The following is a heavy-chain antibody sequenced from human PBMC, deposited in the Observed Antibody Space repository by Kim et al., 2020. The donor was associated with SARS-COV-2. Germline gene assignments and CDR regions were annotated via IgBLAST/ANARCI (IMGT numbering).Heavy chain of an antibody. J-gene: IGHJ5*02. CDR3: ARGRGYCSSTSCYTRWFDP. V-gene: IGHV4-34*01. Sequence: SRVTISVDTSKNQFSLKLSSVTAADTAVYYCARGRGYCSSTSCYTRWFDPWGQGTLVTVSS. D-gene: IGHD2-2*02.